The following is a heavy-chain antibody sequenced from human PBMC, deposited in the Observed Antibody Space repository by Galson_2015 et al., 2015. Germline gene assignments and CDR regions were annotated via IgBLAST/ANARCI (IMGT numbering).Heavy chain of an antibody. D-gene: IGHD3-22*01. CDR2: IWYDGSNK. Sequence: SLRLSCAASGFTFSSYGMHWVRQAPGKGLEWVAVIWYDGSNKYYADSVKGRFTISRDNSKNTLYLQMNSLRAEDTAVYYCARGGWRGQWLYVGMYVWGQGTTVTVSS. V-gene: IGHV3-33*01. CDR1: GFTFSSYG. J-gene: IGHJ6*02. CDR3: ARGGWRGQWLYVGMYV.